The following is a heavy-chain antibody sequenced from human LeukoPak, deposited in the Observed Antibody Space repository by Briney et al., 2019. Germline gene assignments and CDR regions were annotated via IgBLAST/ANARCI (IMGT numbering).Heavy chain of an antibody. CDR3: ATSRDTSGYYYHFDY. D-gene: IGHD3-22*01. J-gene: IGHJ4*02. CDR1: GDSLSSHY. V-gene: IGHV4-59*11. Sequence: KSSETLSLTCTVSGDSLSSHYWSWIRQSPGKGLEWIGYISYSGGTNYNPSLKSRVTISLDTSKNQFSLKLNSVTAADTALYYCATSRDTSGYYYHFDYWGQGILVAVSS. CDR2: ISYSGGT.